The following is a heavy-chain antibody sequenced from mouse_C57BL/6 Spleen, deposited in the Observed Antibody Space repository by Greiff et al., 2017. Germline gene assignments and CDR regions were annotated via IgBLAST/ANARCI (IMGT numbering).Heavy chain of an antibody. V-gene: IGHV1-54*01. CDR1: GYAFTNYL. CDR3: ARGFGDY. CDR2: INPGSGGT. J-gene: IGHJ2*01. Sequence: QVQLQQSGAELVRPGTSVKVSCKASGYAFTNYLIEWVKQRPGQGLEWIGVINPGSGGTNYNEKFKGKATLTADKSSSNAYMQLSSLTSEDSAVYFCARGFGDYWGQGTTLTVSS.